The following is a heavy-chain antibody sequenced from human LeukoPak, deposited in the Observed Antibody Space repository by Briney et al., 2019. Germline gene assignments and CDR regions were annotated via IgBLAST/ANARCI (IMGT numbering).Heavy chain of an antibody. J-gene: IGHJ4*02. CDR2: INSGGSST. V-gene: IGHV3-74*01. CDR1: GFTFSSYW. D-gene: IGHD4-17*01. CDR3: ARVTTMTTVATLGY. Sequence: PGGSLRLSCAASGFTFSSYWMHWVRQAPGKGLVWVSRINSGGSSTSYVDSVKGRFTISRDNAKNTLYLQMNSLRAEDTAVYYCARVTTMTTVATLGYWGQGTLVTVSS.